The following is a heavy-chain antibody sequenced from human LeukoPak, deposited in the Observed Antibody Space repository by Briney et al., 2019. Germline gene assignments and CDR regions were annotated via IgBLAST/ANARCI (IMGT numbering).Heavy chain of an antibody. J-gene: IGHJ3*02. Sequence: SETLSLTCTASGGSISSSSYYWGWIRQPPGKGLEWIGRIYTSGSTNYNPSLKSRVTISVDTSKNQFSLKLSSVTAADTAVYYCARSGRLAGAFDIWGQGTMVTVSS. V-gene: IGHV4-39*07. D-gene: IGHD3-22*01. CDR2: IYTSGST. CDR1: GGSISSSSYY. CDR3: ARSGRLAGAFDI.